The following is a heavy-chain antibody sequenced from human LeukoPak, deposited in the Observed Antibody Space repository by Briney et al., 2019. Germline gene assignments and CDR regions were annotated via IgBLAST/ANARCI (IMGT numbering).Heavy chain of an antibody. CDR1: GFTFDDYG. Sequence: GGSLRLSCAASGFTFDDYGMSWVRQAPGKGLEWVSGINWNGGSTGYGDSVKGRFTISRDNAKNSLYLQMNSLRAEDTALYYCAREKDPEHGDYATFPYYWGQGTLVTVSS. CDR2: INWNGGST. J-gene: IGHJ4*02. CDR3: AREKDPEHGDYATFPYY. V-gene: IGHV3-20*04. D-gene: IGHD4-17*01.